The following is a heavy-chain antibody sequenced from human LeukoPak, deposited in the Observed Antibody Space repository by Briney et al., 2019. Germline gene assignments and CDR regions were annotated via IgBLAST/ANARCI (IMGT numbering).Heavy chain of an antibody. CDR2: IYYSGST. J-gene: IGHJ2*01. V-gene: IGHV4-59*01. CDR3: ARNIATRGWYFDL. CDR1: GVSISHYY. Sequence: SETLSLTCTVSGVSISHYYWSWIRQPPGKGLEWIGYIYYSGSTNYNPSLKSRVTISVDTSKNQFSLKVSSVTAADAAVYYCARNIATRGWYFDLWGRGTLVTVSS. D-gene: IGHD6-6*01.